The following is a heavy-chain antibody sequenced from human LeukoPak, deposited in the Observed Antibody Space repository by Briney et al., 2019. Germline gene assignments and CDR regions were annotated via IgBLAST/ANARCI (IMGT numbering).Heavy chain of an antibody. CDR3: ARDASPGDILSGYYDAFDI. CDR1: GFTFSDYW. D-gene: IGHD3-9*01. CDR2: IKQGGSEK. J-gene: IGHJ3*02. V-gene: IGHV3-7*01. Sequence: PGGSLRLSCAASGFTFSDYWMSWVRQAPGKGLEWVANIKQGGSEKYYVDSVKGRFTISRDNAKNSLYLQMNSLRAEDTAVYYCARDASPGDILSGYYDAFDIWGQGTMVTVSS.